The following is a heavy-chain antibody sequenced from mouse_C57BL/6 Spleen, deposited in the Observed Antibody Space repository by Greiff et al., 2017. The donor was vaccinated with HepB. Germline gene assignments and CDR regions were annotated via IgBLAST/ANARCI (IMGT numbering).Heavy chain of an antibody. CDR2: INTSSGYT. Sequence: VQLQQSGAELAKPGASVKLSCKASGYTFTSYWMHWVKQRPGQGLEWIGYINTSSGYTKYNQKFKDKATLTADKSSSTAYMQLISLTYEDSAVYYGARGLYDYHWYFDVWGTGTTVTVSS. CDR3: ARGLYDYHWYFDV. J-gene: IGHJ1*03. D-gene: IGHD2-4*01. CDR1: GYTFTSYW. V-gene: IGHV1-7*01.